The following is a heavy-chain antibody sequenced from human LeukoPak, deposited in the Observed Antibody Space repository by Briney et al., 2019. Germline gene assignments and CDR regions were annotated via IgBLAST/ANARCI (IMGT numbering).Heavy chain of an antibody. CDR2: IYGGVNT. V-gene: IGHV3-66*01. Sequence: PGGSLRLSCAASGFTVSSNYMSWVRQAPGKGLEWVSVIYGGVNTVYADSVQGRFTISRDNSKNTLYLQMSSLRAEDTAVYYCARDHRQLAIPFDYWGQGTLVTVSS. CDR1: GFTVSSNY. CDR3: ARDHRQLAIPFDY. D-gene: IGHD6-6*01. J-gene: IGHJ4*02.